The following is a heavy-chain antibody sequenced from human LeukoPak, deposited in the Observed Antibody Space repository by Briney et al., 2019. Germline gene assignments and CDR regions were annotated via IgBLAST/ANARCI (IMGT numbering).Heavy chain of an antibody. V-gene: IGHV1-18*01. CDR1: GYTFTSYG. D-gene: IGHD1-26*01. J-gene: IGHJ4*02. CDR2: ISAYNKR. CDR3: ARSMRGMGATTGDFDY. Sequence: ASVKVSCKASGYTFTSYGINWVRQAPGQGLEWMGWISAYNKRNYAQKFQGRVTMTTDTSTSTAYMELRNLRSDDTAVYYCARSMRGMGATTGDFDYWGQGTLVTVSS.